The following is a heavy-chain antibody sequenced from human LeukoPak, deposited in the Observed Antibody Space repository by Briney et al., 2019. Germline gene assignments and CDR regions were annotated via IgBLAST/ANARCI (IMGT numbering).Heavy chain of an antibody. Sequence: PLGSLRLSCAAPAFSLISDARSWGPQAPREGLGRGSAISGSGGSTYYADSVKGRFTISRDNSKITLYLQMNSLRAEDTAVYYCARDYYDSSGYAHDYWGQGTLVTVSS. V-gene: IGHV3-23*01. CDR2: ISGSGGST. D-gene: IGHD3-22*01. CDR1: AFSLISDA. J-gene: IGHJ4*02. CDR3: ARDYYDSSGYAHDY.